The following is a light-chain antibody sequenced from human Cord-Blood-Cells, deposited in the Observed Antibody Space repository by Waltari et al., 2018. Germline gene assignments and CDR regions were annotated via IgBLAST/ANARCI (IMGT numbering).Light chain of an antibody. J-gene: IGLJ2*01. CDR1: SSDVGGSNY. Sequence: QSALTQPASVSGSPGQSITISCTGTSSDVGGSNYVSWYQQHPGKAPKLMIYDVSKRPSGVSNRFSGSKSGNTASLTISGLQAEDEADYYCSSYTSSNVVFGGGTKLTVL. V-gene: IGLV2-14*01. CDR3: SSYTSSNVV. CDR2: DVS.